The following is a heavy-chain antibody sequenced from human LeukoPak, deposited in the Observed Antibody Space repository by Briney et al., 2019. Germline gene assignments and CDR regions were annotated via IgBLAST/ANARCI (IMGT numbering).Heavy chain of an antibody. D-gene: IGHD4-11*01. CDR3: ARSPTMTTEFDP. CDR1: GYTFTNYW. V-gene: IGHV5-51*01. J-gene: IGHJ5*02. Sequence: GESLKISCKGSGYTFTNYWIGWVRQMPGKGLEWVAFIYPGDSDTRYSPSFQGQVTISADKSLSTAYLQWSSLKASDTAMYYCARSPTMTTEFDPWGQGTLVTVSS. CDR2: IYPGDSDT.